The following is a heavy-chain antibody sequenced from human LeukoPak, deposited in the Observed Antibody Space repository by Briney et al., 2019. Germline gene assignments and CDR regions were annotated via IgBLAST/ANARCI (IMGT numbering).Heavy chain of an antibody. CDR2: ISAYNGST. CDR3: AKGGGLVPGTWFDP. D-gene: IGHD6-19*01. CDR1: GYTFTSYG. V-gene: IGHV1-18*03. J-gene: IGHJ5*02. Sequence: ASEKVSCKASGYTFTSYGISWVRQAPGQGLEWMGWISAYNGSTNYAQELQGRVTMTTAKSTSTAYLELRSLKSDDMAVYYCAKGGGLVPGTWFDPWGQGTLVTVSS.